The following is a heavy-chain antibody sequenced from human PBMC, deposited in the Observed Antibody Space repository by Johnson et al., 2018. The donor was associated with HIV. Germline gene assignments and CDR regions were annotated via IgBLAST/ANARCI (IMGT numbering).Heavy chain of an antibody. Sequence: MQLVESGGGLVQPGGSLRLSCAASGFTFSSYWMSWVRQAPGKGLEWVANINQDGSEKYYVDSVKGRFTISRDNGKNSLSLQMNSLRVEDTAVYYCARRSGYAFDIWGQGTMVTVSS. J-gene: IGHJ3*02. V-gene: IGHV3-7*05. D-gene: IGHD1-1*01. CDR2: INQDGSEK. CDR1: GFTFSSYW. CDR3: ARRSGYAFDI.